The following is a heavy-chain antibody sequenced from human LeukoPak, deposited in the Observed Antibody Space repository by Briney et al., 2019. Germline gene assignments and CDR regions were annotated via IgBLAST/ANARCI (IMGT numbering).Heavy chain of an antibody. Sequence: SETLSLTCTVSGGSISSYYWSWIRQPPGKGLEWIGYIYYSGSTNYNPSLKSRVTISVDKSKNQFSLKLSSVTAADTAVYYCARGALNYDSSGYYFDYWGQGTLVTVSS. V-gene: IGHV4-59*12. D-gene: IGHD3-22*01. CDR1: GGSISSYY. CDR2: IYYSGST. CDR3: ARGALNYDSSGYYFDY. J-gene: IGHJ4*02.